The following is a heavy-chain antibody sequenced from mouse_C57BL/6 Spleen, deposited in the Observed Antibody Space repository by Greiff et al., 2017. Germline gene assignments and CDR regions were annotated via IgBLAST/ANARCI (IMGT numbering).Heavy chain of an antibody. CDR1: GYTFTDYY. V-gene: IGHV1-19*01. CDR2: INPYNGGT. D-gene: IGHD3-2*02. J-gene: IGHJ3*01. Sequence: VQLQQSGPVLVKPGASVKMSCKASGYTFTDYYMNWVKQSHGKSLEWIGVINPYNGGTSYNQKFKGKATLTVDKSSSTAYMELNSLTSEDSAVYYCAGSDSSGYDWFAYWGQGSLVTVSA. CDR3: AGSDSSGYDWFAY.